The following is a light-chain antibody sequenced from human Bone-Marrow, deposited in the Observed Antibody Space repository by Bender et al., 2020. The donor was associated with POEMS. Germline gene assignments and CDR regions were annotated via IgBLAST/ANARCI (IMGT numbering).Light chain of an antibody. Sequence: QSALTQPASVSGSPGQSITISCTATSNDFGGYNYVSWFQQFPGKAPKLMIYEVSNRPSGVSNRFSGSKSGNTASLTISGLKAEDEADYYCSSYKASRIWVFGEGTKLTVL. CDR2: EVS. V-gene: IGLV2-14*01. CDR3: SSYKASRIWV. CDR1: SNDFGGYNY. J-gene: IGLJ3*02.